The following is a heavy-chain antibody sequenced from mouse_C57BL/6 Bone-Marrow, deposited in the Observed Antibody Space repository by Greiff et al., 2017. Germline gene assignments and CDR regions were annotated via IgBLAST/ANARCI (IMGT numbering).Heavy chain of an antibody. D-gene: IGHD2-4*01. CDR2: IYPGSGNT. CDR3: ARWGIYYDYDDAMDY. J-gene: IGHJ4*01. Sequence: QVQLQQSGAELVRPGASVKLSCKASGYTFTDYYINWVKQRPGQGLEWIARIYPGSGNTYYNEKFKGKATLTAEKSSSTSYMQLRSLTSEDSAVYFCARWGIYYDYDDAMDYWGQGTSVTVSS. CDR1: GYTFTDYY. V-gene: IGHV1-76*01.